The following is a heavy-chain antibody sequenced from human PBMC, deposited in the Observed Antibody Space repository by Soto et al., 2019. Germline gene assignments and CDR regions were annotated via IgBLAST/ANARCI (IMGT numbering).Heavy chain of an antibody. CDR2: IYYSGTT. V-gene: IGHV4-31*03. CDR1: GGSISSGGHY. CDR3: ATTPLVAGDFGHFDY. D-gene: IGHD5-12*01. Sequence: ASETLSLTCIVSGGSISSGGHYWSWIRQHPGKGLEWIGCIYYSGTTYHNPSLKSRVTISVDTSKNQFSLKLNSVTAADTAVYYCATTPLVAGDFGHFDYWGQGTLVTVSS. J-gene: IGHJ4*02.